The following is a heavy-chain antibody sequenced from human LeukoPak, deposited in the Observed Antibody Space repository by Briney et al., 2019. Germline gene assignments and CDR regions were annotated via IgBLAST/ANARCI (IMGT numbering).Heavy chain of an antibody. J-gene: IGHJ4*02. CDR3: ARKMGCSGGSCHYFDY. D-gene: IGHD2-15*01. CDR2: IYPGDSET. Sequence: GKSLKISCKGSGYSFSVYWIGWVRQMPGKGLEWMGIIYPGDSETRYSPSFQGQVTISADKSISTAYLQWSSLKASDTAMYYCARKMGCSGGSCHYFDYWGQGTLLTVSS. V-gene: IGHV5-51*01. CDR1: GYSFSVYW.